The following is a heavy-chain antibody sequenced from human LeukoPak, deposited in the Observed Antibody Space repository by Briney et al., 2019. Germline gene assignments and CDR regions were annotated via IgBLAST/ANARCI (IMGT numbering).Heavy chain of an antibody. D-gene: IGHD1-26*01. J-gene: IGHJ4*02. CDR2: IRSKVYGGTP. CDR3: TRGRRATHDY. V-gene: IGHV3-49*04. Sequence: GGSLRLSCTASGFTFGDYAMTWVRQAPGKGLEWVGFIRSKVYGGTPEYAASVKGRFTISRDDSKGIAYLQMNSLKTEDTAVYYCTRGRRATHDYWGQGTLVTVSS. CDR1: GFTFGDYA.